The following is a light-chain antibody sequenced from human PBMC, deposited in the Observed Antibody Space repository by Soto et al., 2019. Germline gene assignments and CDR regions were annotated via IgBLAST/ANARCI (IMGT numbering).Light chain of an antibody. V-gene: IGKV1-6*01. J-gene: IGKJ2*01. CDR1: QGIGNA. CDR2: GAS. CDR3: QQTYTIPFA. Sequence: AIQMTQSPSSLSASVGDRVTISCRASQGIGNALGWYQQKPGKPPKLLIYGASTLQSGVSSRFTGSASGTDFTLTIDNLQAEDFATYYCQQTYTIPFAFGQGTKLEI.